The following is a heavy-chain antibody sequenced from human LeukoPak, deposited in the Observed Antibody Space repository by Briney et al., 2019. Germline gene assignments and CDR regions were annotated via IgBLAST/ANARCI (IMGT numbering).Heavy chain of an antibody. CDR1: GGSISSSS. CDR2: IYFTGTT. Sequence: SETLSLTCNVSGGSISSSSWSWIRQSPGRGLEVIGYIYFTGTTNYHPSLKSRVTISVDTSNNELSLKLRSVTAADTAMYYCAKWETPWGNYYGLDVWGQGTPVTVSS. D-gene: IGHD1-26*01. V-gene: IGHV4-59*08. CDR3: AKWETPWGNYYGLDV. J-gene: IGHJ6*02.